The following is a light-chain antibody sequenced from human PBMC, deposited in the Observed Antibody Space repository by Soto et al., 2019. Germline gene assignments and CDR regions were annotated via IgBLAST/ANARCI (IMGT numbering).Light chain of an antibody. J-gene: IGKJ2*03. CDR1: QSVSSN. CDR2: GAF. Sequence: EIVMTQSAATLSVSPGERATLSCRASQSVSSNVAWYQQKRGQAPRLLIYGAFIRPTGIPARFSGSGSGTEFTLTISSLQSEDFAVYYCQQYNDWPPYSFGQGTKLEIK. CDR3: QQYNDWPPYS. V-gene: IGKV3-15*01.